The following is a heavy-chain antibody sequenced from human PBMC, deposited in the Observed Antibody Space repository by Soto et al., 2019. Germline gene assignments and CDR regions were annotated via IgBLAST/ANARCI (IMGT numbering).Heavy chain of an antibody. J-gene: IGHJ6*02. CDR1: GFTFSSYG. V-gene: IGHV3-7*05. CDR3: ARDSSGRYAGYYGMEV. CDR2: IKQDGSAK. Sequence: PGGSLRLSCAASGFTFSSYGMSWVRQAPGKGLEWVANIKQDGSAKYYVDSVKGRFTISRDNAKNSLYLQMNSLRAEDTAVYYCARDSSGRYAGYYGMEVWGQGTTLTVSS. D-gene: IGHD6-19*01.